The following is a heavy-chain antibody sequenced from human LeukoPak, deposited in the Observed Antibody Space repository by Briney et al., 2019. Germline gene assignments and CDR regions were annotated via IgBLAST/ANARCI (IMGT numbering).Heavy chain of an antibody. V-gene: IGHV3-9*01. J-gene: IGHJ4*02. CDR2: ISWNSGSI. Sequence: GRSLRLSCAASGFTFDDYAMHWVRQAPGKGLEWVSGISWNSGSIGYADSVKGRFTISRDNAKNSLYLQMNSLRAEDTALYYCAKEGWYCSSTSCYKYYFDYWGQGTLVTVSS. D-gene: IGHD2-2*02. CDR1: GFTFDDYA. CDR3: AKEGWYCSSTSCYKYYFDY.